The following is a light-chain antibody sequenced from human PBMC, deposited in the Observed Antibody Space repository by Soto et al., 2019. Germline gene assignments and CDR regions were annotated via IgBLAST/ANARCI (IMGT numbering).Light chain of an antibody. CDR3: QQSYSTPWT. CDR1: QSISSY. V-gene: IGKV1-39*01. CDR2: AAS. Sequence: DIQMTQSPSSLSASVGDRVTITCRASQSISSYLNWYQQKPGKAPKLLIYAASSLQSGVPSRFRGSGSGTDFTLTISSLQTKNFATYYCQQSYSTPWTFGQRTKAEIK. J-gene: IGKJ1*01.